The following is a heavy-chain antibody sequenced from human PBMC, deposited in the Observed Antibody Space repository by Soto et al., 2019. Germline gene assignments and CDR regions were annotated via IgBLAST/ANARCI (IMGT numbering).Heavy chain of an antibody. V-gene: IGHV1-46*03. CDR3: ARGPLSTYYYGSGSSQTENYYYYYMDV. CDR2: INPSGGST. J-gene: IGHJ6*03. CDR1: GYTFTIYY. D-gene: IGHD3-10*01. Sequence: ASVKVSCKASGYTFTIYYMLWVRQAPGQGLEWMGIINPSGGSTSYAQKFQGRVTMTRDTSTSTVYMELSSLRSEDTAVYYCARGPLSTYYYGSGSSQTENYYYYYMDVWGKGTTVTVSS.